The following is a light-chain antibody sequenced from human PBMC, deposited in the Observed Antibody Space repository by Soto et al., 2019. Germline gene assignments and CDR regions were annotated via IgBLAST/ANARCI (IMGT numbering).Light chain of an antibody. V-gene: IGKV3-15*01. CDR3: QQYNNWPPYT. CDR2: GAS. Sequence: EIVMTQSPATLSVSPGERATLSCRASQSISYNLAWYQQKTGQAPRLLIYGASTRATGIPARFRGNGSGTEFTLTISSLQSEDFAGCYCQQYNNWPPYTFGQGTKLEMK. J-gene: IGKJ2*01. CDR1: QSISYN.